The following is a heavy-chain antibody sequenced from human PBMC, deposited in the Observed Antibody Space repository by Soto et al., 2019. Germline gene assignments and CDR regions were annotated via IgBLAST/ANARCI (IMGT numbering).Heavy chain of an antibody. V-gene: IGHV4-34*01. CDR3: AALDGALDY. CDR2: INHSGST. D-gene: IGHD3-10*01. J-gene: IGHJ4*02. Sequence: PSETLSLTCAVYGGSFSGYYWSWIRQPPGKGLEWIGEINHSGSTNYNPSLKSRVTISVDTSKNQSSLKLRSVTPADTAVYYCAALDGALDYWGPGTLVTVSS. CDR1: GGSFSGYY.